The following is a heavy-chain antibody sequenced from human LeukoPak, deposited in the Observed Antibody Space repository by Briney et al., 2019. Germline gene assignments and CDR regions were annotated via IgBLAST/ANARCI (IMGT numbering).Heavy chain of an antibody. D-gene: IGHD6-13*01. Sequence: PGGSLRLSCAASGFTFSSYEMNWVRQAPGKGLEWVSYISISGRTIYYTDSVKGRFTISRDNAKNSLYLQMNSLRAEGTAVYYCARVGISSYSSSWFDYWGQGTLVTVSS. CDR3: ARVGISSYSSSWFDY. CDR2: ISISGRTI. V-gene: IGHV3-48*03. J-gene: IGHJ5*01. CDR1: GFTFSSYE.